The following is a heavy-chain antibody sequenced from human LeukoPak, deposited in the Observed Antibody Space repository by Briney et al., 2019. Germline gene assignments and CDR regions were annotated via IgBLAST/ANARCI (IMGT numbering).Heavy chain of an antibody. CDR1: GGSISSSSSDYY. CDR3: ARRRGSSGTIDY. Sequence: SETLSLTCTVSGGSISSSSSDYYWGWVRQPPGKGLEWIGYIYYSGNTNYNPSLKSRVTISVDTSKNQFSLKLSSVTAADTALYYCARRRGSSGTIDYWGQGTLVTVSS. D-gene: IGHD6-19*01. J-gene: IGHJ4*02. CDR2: IYYSGNT. V-gene: IGHV4-61*05.